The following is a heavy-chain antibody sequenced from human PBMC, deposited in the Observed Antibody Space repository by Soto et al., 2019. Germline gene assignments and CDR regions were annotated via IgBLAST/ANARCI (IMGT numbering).Heavy chain of an antibody. CDR2: ISGSGGST. V-gene: IGHV3-23*01. Sequence: GGSLRLSCAASGFTFSSYAMSWVRQAPGKGLEWVSAISGSGGSTYYADSVKGRFTISRDNSKNTLYLQMNSLRAEDTAVYYCAKDSAYYQPGGASGSYPDYWGQGTLVTVSS. D-gene: IGHD3-10*01. CDR1: GFTFSSYA. CDR3: AKDSAYYQPGGASGSYPDY. J-gene: IGHJ4*02.